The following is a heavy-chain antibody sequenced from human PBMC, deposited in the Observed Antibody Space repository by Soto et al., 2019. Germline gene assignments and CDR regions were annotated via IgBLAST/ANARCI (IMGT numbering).Heavy chain of an antibody. D-gene: IGHD6-13*01. CDR2: TYHSGTT. Sequence: SETLSLTCAVSGDSINNSHWWSWIRQTPGKGLEWIGETYHSGTTNYNPSLKTRVTISIDKSKNQFSLKMNSVTAADTAVYYCAREVNSSPARGPNWFDPWGQGTLVTVSS. J-gene: IGHJ5*02. CDR1: GDSINNSHW. CDR3: AREVNSSPARGPNWFDP. V-gene: IGHV4-4*02.